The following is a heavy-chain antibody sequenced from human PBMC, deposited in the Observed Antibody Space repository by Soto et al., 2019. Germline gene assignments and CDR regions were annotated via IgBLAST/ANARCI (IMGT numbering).Heavy chain of an antibody. J-gene: IGHJ4*02. Sequence: QVQLVQSGAEVKKPGASVKVSCKASAYTFTNYDINWVRQAPGQGLEWMGWMDPNTGNTGYARKFKGRLTLTRDTSISTAYLELSSLTSEDTADYYCARNPANTGYFEYWGQGTLVIVSS. CDR1: AYTFTNYD. CDR3: ARNPANTGYFEY. V-gene: IGHV1-8*01. D-gene: IGHD1-1*01. CDR2: MDPNTGNT.